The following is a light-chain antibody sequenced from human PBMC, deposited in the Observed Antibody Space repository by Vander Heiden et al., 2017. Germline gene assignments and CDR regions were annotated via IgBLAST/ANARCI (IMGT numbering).Light chain of an antibody. J-gene: IGKJ4*01. CDR2: DAS. V-gene: IGKV1-5*01. Sequence: IKLPQSPSTLSASVGDRVTITCRASQSISSCLAWYQQKPGKAPKLLIYDASSLESGVPSRFSGSGSGTEFTLTISSLQPDDFATYYCQQYNNHAPDTFGRGTKVEIK. CDR1: QSISSC. CDR3: QQYNNHAPDT.